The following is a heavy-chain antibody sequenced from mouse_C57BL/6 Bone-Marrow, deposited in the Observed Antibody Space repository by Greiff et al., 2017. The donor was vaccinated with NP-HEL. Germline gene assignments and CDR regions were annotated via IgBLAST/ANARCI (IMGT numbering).Heavy chain of an antibody. Sequence: EVMLVESGGGLVQPGGSLKLSCAASGFTFSDYGMAWVRQAPRKGPEWVAFISNLAYSIYYADTGTGRFTISRVNAKNTLYLEMSSLRSEDTAMYYCARGLLLAMDYWGQGTSVTVSS. CDR1: GFTFSDYG. V-gene: IGHV5-15*01. CDR3: ARGLLLAMDY. CDR2: ISNLAYSI. J-gene: IGHJ4*01. D-gene: IGHD2-10*01.